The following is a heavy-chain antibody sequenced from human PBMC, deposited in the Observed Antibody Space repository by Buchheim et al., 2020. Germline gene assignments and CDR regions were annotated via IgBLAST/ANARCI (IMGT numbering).Heavy chain of an antibody. J-gene: IGHJ6*02. Sequence: QVQLVESGGGVVQPGRSLRLSCAASGFTFSSYGMHWVRQAPGKGLEWVAVISYDGSNKYYADSVKGRFTISRDNSKNTLYLQMNSLRAEDTAVYYCAKDSVEASANYYYYGMDVWGQGTT. D-gene: IGHD2-15*01. CDR3: AKDSVEASANYYYYGMDV. CDR1: GFTFSSYG. CDR2: ISYDGSNK. V-gene: IGHV3-30*18.